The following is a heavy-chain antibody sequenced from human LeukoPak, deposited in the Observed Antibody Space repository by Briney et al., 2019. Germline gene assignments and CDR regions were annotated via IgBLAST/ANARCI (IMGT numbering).Heavy chain of an antibody. CDR3: AREPYYDFWSGPRGSFDY. CDR2: INSDGSST. D-gene: IGHD3-3*01. CDR1: GFTLSSYW. Sequence: GGSLRLSCAAYGFTLSSYWMHWVRQAPGKGLVWVSRINSDGSSTSYADSVKGRFTISRDNAKNTLYLQMNSLRAEDTAVYYCAREPYYDFWSGPRGSFDYWGQGTLVTVSS. J-gene: IGHJ4*02. V-gene: IGHV3-74*01.